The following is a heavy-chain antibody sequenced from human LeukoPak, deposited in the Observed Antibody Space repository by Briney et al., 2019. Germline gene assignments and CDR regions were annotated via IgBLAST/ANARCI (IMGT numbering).Heavy chain of an antibody. V-gene: IGHV1-18*01. CDR3: ARDIRITMVRGVIIMGY. Sequence: ASVKVSCKASGYTFTSYGISWVRQAPGQGLEWMGWISAYNGNTSYAQKLQGRVTMTTDTSTSTAYMELRSLRSDDTAVYYCARDIRITMVRGVIIMGYWGQGTLVTVSS. J-gene: IGHJ4*02. D-gene: IGHD3-10*01. CDR1: GYTFTSYG. CDR2: ISAYNGNT.